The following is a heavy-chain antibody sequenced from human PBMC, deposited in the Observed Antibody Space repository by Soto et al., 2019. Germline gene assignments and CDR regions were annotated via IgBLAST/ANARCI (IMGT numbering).Heavy chain of an antibody. CDR3: ARGQRFSDWFAP. CDR1: GGSMTSYY. D-gene: IGHD3-3*01. V-gene: IGHV4-4*07. J-gene: IGHJ5*02. CDR2: VYSSGGT. Sequence: SETLSLTCTVSGGSMTSYYWTWIRQPAGKGLEWIGRVYSSGGTHYNPSLKSRVTISLDTSKNQFSLRLLSVTDADTAVYFCARGQRFSDWFAPWGQGTLVTVSS.